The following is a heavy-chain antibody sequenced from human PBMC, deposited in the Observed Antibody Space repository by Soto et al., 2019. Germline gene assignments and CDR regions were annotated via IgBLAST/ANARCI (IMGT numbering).Heavy chain of an antibody. J-gene: IGHJ4*02. D-gene: IGHD2-15*01. Sequence: QVQLVQSGAEVKKPGSSVKVSCKASGGTFSSYTISWVRQAPGQGLEWMGRIIPILGIANYAQKFEGRVTITADKSTSTAYMELSSLRSEDTAVYYCATGLVVDYDIDYWGQGTLVTVSS. CDR3: ATGLVVDYDIDY. V-gene: IGHV1-69*02. CDR1: GGTFSSYT. CDR2: IIPILGIA.